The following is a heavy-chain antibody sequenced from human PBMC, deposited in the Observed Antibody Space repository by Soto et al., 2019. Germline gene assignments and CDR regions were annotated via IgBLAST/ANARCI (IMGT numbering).Heavy chain of an antibody. V-gene: IGHV1-18*01. J-gene: IGHJ3*01. D-gene: IGHD2-2*01. CDR1: GYTFTSYG. CDR3: ARDPYLGFFSSTSCRHDDFVF. CDR2: ISAYNGNT. Sequence: ASVKVSCKASGYTFTSYGISWVRQAPGQGLEWMGWISAYNGNTNYAQKLQGRVTMTTDTSTSTAYMELRSLRSDDTAVYYCARDPYLGFFSSTSCRHDDFVFWGQGPMVT.